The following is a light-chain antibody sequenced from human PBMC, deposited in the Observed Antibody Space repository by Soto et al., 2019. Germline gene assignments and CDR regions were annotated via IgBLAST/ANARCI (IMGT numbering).Light chain of an antibody. CDR2: DAS. Sequence: DIQMTQSPSTLSASVGDRVTITCRASQSISSWLAWYQQKPGKAPKLLIYDASSLESGVPSRFSGSGSGTEFTLPISSLQPDDFAAYYCQQANSFPSFGGGTKVEIK. CDR1: QSISSW. J-gene: IGKJ4*01. CDR3: QQANSFPS. V-gene: IGKV1-5*01.